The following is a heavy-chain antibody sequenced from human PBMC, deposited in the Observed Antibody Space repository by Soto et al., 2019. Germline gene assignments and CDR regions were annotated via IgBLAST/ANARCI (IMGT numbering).Heavy chain of an antibody. J-gene: IGHJ4*02. V-gene: IGHV3-30*18. D-gene: IGHD3-16*01. CDR1: GFTFSRHG. CDR2: ISYDGSNK. Sequence: QVQLVESGGGVVQPGRSQRLSCAASGFTFSRHGMHWVRQAPGKGLEWVAVISYDGSNKYYGDSVKGRFTISRDNPKNTLYLQMNSLRAEDTAVYHCAKDRVESGLGEVDYWGQGTLVTVSS. CDR3: AKDRVESGLGEVDY.